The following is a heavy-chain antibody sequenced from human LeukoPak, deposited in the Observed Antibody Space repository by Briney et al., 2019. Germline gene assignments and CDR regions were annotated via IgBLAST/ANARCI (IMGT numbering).Heavy chain of an antibody. CDR3: AREGCSSTSCYPAPNWFDP. J-gene: IGHJ5*02. CDR2: INPNSGGT. D-gene: IGHD2-2*01. Sequence: ASLKVSCKASGYTFTGHYMHWVRQAPGQGLEWMGWINPNSGGTNYAQKFQGRVTMTRDTSISTAYMELSRLRSDDTAVYYCAREGCSSTSCYPAPNWFDPWGQGTLVTVSS. V-gene: IGHV1-2*02. CDR1: GYTFTGHY.